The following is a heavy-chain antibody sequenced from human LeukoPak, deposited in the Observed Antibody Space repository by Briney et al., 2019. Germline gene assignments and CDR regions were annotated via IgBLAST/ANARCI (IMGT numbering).Heavy chain of an antibody. CDR2: ISGSGGST. Sequence: GGSLRLSCAASGFTLSSYAMSWVRQAPGKGLDWVSGISGSGGSTYYGDNVYGRFTISRDNSKNPLYLQMISLRAEDTAVYYCGKGCTSWYAGPSDYWGQGTLVTVSS. V-gene: IGHV3-23*01. J-gene: IGHJ4*02. CDR3: GKGCTSWYAGPSDY. CDR1: GFTLSSYA. D-gene: IGHD6-13*01.